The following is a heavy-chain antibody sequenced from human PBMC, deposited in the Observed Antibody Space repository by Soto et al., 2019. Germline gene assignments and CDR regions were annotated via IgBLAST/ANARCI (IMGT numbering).Heavy chain of an antibody. J-gene: IGHJ6*02. CDR1: GGTFGNSA. CDR3: ARDNDRQQIGGNYDYGMDV. CDR2: IMPIFPTP. D-gene: IGHD1-1*01. Sequence: QVQLVQSGAEVKKPGSSVTVSCKASGGTFGNSAISWVRQAPGQGLEWMGGIMPIFPTPDYAQKFQGRVTINADESTSTAYRELTCLRSEDTAVYYCARDNDRQQIGGNYDYGMDVWGQGTTVTV. V-gene: IGHV1-69*12.